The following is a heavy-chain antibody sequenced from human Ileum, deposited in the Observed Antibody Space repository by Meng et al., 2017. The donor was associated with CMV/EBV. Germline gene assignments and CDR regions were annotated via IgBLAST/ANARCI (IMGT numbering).Heavy chain of an antibody. D-gene: IGHD3-10*01. Sequence: QWLRLQWGAGLLNPSETLSLTCAVFGGSFTGYYWSWFRQSPGKGLEWIGEITHSGRTSYNLSLKSRVTISVDMSKYQFSLKLTSVTAADTAIYYCARGLASGWPDYWGQGTLVTVSS. J-gene: IGHJ4*02. V-gene: IGHV4-34*01. CDR3: ARGLASGWPDY. CDR1: GGSFTGYY. CDR2: ITHSGRT.